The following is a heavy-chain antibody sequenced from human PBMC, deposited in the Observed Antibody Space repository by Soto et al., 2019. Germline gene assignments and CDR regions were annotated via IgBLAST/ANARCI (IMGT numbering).Heavy chain of an antibody. V-gene: IGHV3-74*01. CDR3: ASERMAARPLYYYYYGMDV. J-gene: IGHJ6*02. CDR1: GLTFSNHW. D-gene: IGHD6-6*01. CDR2: ISSDEITT. Sequence: PGGSLRLSCAASGLTFSNHWMRWVRQAPGKGLVWLSRISSDEITTDYADSVKGRFTISRDNSKNTLYLQMNSLRAEDTAVYYCASERMAARPLYYYYYGMDVWGQGTTVTVSS.